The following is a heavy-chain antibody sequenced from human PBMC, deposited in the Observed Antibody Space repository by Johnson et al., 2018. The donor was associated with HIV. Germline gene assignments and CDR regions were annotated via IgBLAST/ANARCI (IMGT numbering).Heavy chain of an antibody. V-gene: IGHV3-33*01. D-gene: IGHD5-12*01. Sequence: QEKLVESGGGVVQPGRSLRLSCAASGFTFSSYGMHWVRQAPGKGLESVAVIWYDGSNKYYEDSVRGRFPISRDNSKNTLDLQMNRLRAEDTAVYFCARDQGYNGFEPDAFDIWGQGTMVTVSS. CDR3: ARDQGYNGFEPDAFDI. J-gene: IGHJ3*02. CDR1: GFTFSSYG. CDR2: IWYDGSNK.